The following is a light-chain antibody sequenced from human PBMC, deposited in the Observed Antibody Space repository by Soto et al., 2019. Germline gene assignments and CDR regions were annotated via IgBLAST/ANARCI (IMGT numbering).Light chain of an antibody. Sequence: GERVTNTFRASQSISRWLAWYQQKQGKAPKMLIYEASSLESGVQSRFSGSGSGTEFTLTIRNMQHDDSATYYCQEYKSDSLTFGNGPRRALK. CDR2: EAS. CDR1: QSISRW. V-gene: IGKV1-5*03. J-gene: IGKJ5*01. CDR3: QEYKSDSLT.